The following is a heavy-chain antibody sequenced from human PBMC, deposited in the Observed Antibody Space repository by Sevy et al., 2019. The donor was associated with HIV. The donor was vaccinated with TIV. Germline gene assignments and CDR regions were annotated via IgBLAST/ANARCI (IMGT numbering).Heavy chain of an antibody. CDR1: GFTFSSYS. J-gene: IGHJ6*02. V-gene: IGHV3-48*01. CDR3: ARDLPDIVVVPAAYGMDV. D-gene: IGHD2-2*01. CDR2: ISSSSSTI. Sequence: GGSLRLSCAASGFTFSSYSMNWVRQAPGKGLEWVSYISSSSSTIYYADSVKGRFTISRDNAKNSLYLQMNSLRAEDTAVYYCARDLPDIVVVPAAYGMDVWGQGTTVTVSS.